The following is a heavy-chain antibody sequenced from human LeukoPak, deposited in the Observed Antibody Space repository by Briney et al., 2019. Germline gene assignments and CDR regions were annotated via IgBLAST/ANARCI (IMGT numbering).Heavy chain of an antibody. Sequence: ASVTVSFTASGYTFTNYYIHWVRQAPGQGLEWMGIINPTGGSASYAQKFQGRVSMTSDTSTSTLYLELSSLRSEDTAVYYCARDRSGSRWRWFDPWGQGTLVTVSS. V-gene: IGHV1-46*01. CDR2: INPTGGSA. J-gene: IGHJ5*02. CDR1: GYTFTNYY. D-gene: IGHD6-13*01. CDR3: ARDRSGSRWRWFDP.